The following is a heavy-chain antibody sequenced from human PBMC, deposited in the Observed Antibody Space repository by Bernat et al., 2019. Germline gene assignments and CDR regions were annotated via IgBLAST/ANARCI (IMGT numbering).Heavy chain of an antibody. Sequence: QLQLQESGPGLVKPSETLSLTCTVSGGSISSSSYYWGWIRQPPGKGLEWIGSIYYSGSTYYNPSLKSRVTISVDTSKNQFSLKLSSVTAADTAVYYCARLGGTSLVWGYYYYMDVWGKGTTVTVSS. CDR2: IYYSGST. D-gene: IGHD2-2*01. V-gene: IGHV4-39*01. CDR3: ARLGGTSLVWGYYYYMDV. J-gene: IGHJ6*03. CDR1: GGSISSSSYY.